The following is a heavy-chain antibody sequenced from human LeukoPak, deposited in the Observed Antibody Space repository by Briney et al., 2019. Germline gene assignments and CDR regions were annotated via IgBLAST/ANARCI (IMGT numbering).Heavy chain of an antibody. CDR3: ARGSSSVVTAMVI. J-gene: IGHJ4*02. CDR2: IYYSGST. CDR1: GGSISSGGYY. V-gene: IGHV4-31*03. D-gene: IGHD2-21*02. Sequence: SETLSLTCTVSGGSISSGGYYWSWIRQHPGKGLEWIGYIYYSGSTYYNPSLKSRVTISVDTSKNQFSLKLSSVTAADTAVYHCARGSSSVVTAMVIWGQGTLVTVSS.